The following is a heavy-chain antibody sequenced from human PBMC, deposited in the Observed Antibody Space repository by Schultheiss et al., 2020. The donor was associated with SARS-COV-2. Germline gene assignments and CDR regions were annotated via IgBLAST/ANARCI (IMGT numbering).Heavy chain of an antibody. CDR3: ARAPGVGTPFDY. CDR2: INHSGST. J-gene: IGHJ4*02. Sequence: SETLSLTCTVSGGSISSYYWSWIRQPPGKGLEWIGEINHSGSTNYNPSLKSRVTISVDTSKNQFSLKLSSVTAADTAVYYCARAPGVGTPFDYWGQGTLVTVSS. V-gene: IGHV4-34*01. CDR1: GGSISSYY. D-gene: IGHD2-21*02.